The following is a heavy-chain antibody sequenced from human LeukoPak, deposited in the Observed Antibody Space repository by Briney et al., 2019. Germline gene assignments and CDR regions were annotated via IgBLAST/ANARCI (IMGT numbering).Heavy chain of an antibody. CDR2: IKSKTDGGTT. D-gene: IGHD6-19*01. CDR1: GFTFSNAW. V-gene: IGHV3-15*01. Sequence: PGGSLRLSCAASGFTFSNAWMSWVRQAPGKGLKWVGRIKSKTDGGTTDYAAPVKGRFTISRDDSKNTLYLQMNSLKTEDTAVYYCTTDRQQWLAHGGYWGQGTLVTVSS. CDR3: TTDRQQWLAHGGY. J-gene: IGHJ4*02.